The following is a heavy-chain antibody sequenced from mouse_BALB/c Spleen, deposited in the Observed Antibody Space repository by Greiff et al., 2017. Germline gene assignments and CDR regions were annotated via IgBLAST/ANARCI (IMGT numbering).Heavy chain of an antibody. CDR2: ISYSGST. J-gene: IGHJ4*01. D-gene: IGHD1-1*01. V-gene: IGHV3-2*02. CDR3: ARSSYYYGSGMDY. Sequence: EVKLVESGPGLVKPSQSLSLTCTVTGYSITSDYAWNWIRQFPGNKLEWMGYISYSGSTSYNPSLKSRISITRDTSKNQFFLQLNSVTTEDTATYYCARSSYYYGSGMDYWGQGTSVTVSS. CDR1: GYSITSDYA.